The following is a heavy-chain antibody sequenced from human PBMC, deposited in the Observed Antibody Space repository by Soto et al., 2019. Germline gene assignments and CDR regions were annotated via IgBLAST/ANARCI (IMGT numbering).Heavy chain of an antibody. CDR2: IIPLFGTP. J-gene: IGHJ4*02. D-gene: IGHD5-18*01. CDR3: ETPAEGLDTAMLKGLAH. Sequence: QVLLVQSGAEVKKPGSSVKVSCKASGGTFSNTAFIWVRQAPGQGLEWMGWIIPLFGTPNYAQKFQGRLMISADESASEAYMELNTLTSEDTAVYYCETPAEGLDTAMLKGLAHWGQGTLLTVSS. V-gene: IGHV1-69*01. CDR1: GGTFSNTA.